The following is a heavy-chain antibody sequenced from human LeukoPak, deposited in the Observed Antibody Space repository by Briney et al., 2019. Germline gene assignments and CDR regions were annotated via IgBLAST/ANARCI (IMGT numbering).Heavy chain of an antibody. V-gene: IGHV3-23*01. J-gene: IGHJ2*01. Sequence: GGSLRLSCAASGFTFSSYAMSWVRQAPGKGLEWVSAISGSGGSTYYADSVKGRFTISRDNSKNTLYLQMNSLRAEDTAVYYCAKVTGDYVLFWYFDLWGRGTLVTVSS. D-gene: IGHD4-17*01. CDR3: AKVTGDYVLFWYFDL. CDR2: ISGSGGST. CDR1: GFTFSSYA.